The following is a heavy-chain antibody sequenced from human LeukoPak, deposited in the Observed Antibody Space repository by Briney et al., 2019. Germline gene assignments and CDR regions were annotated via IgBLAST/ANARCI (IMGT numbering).Heavy chain of an antibody. CDR3: ARASVTCSGTTCYLHQFDY. Sequence: GGSLRLSCAASGFTFSNYAMHWVRQAPGKGLEWVAVISYDGSNKYYADSVKGRFTISRDNSKNTLYLQMNSLRAEDTAVYYCARASVTCSGTTCYLHQFDYWGQGTLVTVPS. CDR1: GFTFSNYA. CDR2: ISYDGSNK. D-gene: IGHD2-2*01. V-gene: IGHV3-30*04. J-gene: IGHJ4*02.